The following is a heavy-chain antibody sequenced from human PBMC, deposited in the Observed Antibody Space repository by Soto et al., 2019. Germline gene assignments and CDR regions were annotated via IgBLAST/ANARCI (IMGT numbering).Heavy chain of an antibody. V-gene: IGHV1-8*01. J-gene: IGHJ6*02. CDR2: MNPNSGNT. Sequence: ASVKVSCKASGYTFTSYDINWVRQATGQGLEWMGWMNPNSGNTVYAQKFQGRVTMTRNTSISTAYMELSSLRSEDTAVYHCARDQTNYGMDVWGQGTTVTVSS. CDR3: ARDQTNYGMDV. CDR1: GYTFTSYD.